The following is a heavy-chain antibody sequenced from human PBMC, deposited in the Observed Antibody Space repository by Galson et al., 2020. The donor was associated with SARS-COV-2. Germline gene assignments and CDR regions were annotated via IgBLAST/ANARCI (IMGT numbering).Heavy chain of an antibody. Sequence: GGSLRLSCAASGFTFSSYWMSWVRQAPGKGLEWVANIKQDGSEKYYVDSVKGRFTISRDNAKNSLYLQMNSLRAEDTAVYYCARSPLQLGSSVWFDPWGQGTLVTVSS. J-gene: IGHJ5*02. CDR1: GFTFSSYW. D-gene: IGHD5-18*01. V-gene: IGHV3-7*03. CDR2: IKQDGSEK. CDR3: ARSPLQLGSSVWFDP.